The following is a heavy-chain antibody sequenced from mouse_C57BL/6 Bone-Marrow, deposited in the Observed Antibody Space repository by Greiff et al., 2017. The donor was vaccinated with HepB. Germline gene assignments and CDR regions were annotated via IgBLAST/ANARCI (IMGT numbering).Heavy chain of an antibody. J-gene: IGHJ1*03. CDR1: GYTFTSYW. Sequence: QVQLQQPGAELVMPGASVKLSCKASGYTFTSYWMHWVKQRPGQGLEWIGEIDPSDSYTNYNQKFKGKSTLTVDKSSSTAYMQLSSLTSEDAAVYYCARQRWYHWYFDVWGTGTTVTVSS. V-gene: IGHV1-69*01. CDR3: ARQRWYHWYFDV. D-gene: IGHD1-1*02. CDR2: IDPSDSYT.